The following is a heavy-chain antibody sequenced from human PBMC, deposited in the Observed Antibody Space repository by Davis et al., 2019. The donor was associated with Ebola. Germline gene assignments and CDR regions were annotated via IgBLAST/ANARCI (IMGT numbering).Heavy chain of an antibody. D-gene: IGHD6-19*01. Sequence: GGSLRLSCAASGFRFSDYWMSWVRQAPGKGLEWVANIKEDGSGKYYVGSVKGRFSISRDNTENSLYLHMNSLRAEDTAVYYCARERSSGWDHYYGLDVWGKGTTVTVYS. CDR2: IKEDGSGK. V-gene: IGHV3-7*01. CDR1: GFRFSDYW. CDR3: ARERSSGWDHYYGLDV. J-gene: IGHJ6*04.